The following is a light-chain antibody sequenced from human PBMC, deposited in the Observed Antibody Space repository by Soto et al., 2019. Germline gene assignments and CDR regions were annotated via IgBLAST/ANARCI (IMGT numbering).Light chain of an antibody. J-gene: IGKJ3*01. CDR1: QDSRAY. V-gene: IGKV1-27*01. CDR3: QKYGVAPYT. Sequence: DIQMTQSPSSLSASVGDRVTISGPASQDSRAYFVGYQQRPGEVPTLLLYAASTLQPGVPSRFSGSGYGTEFTLTSSSLQSEDVSTYYCQKYGVAPYTFGPGTKVDL. CDR2: AAS.